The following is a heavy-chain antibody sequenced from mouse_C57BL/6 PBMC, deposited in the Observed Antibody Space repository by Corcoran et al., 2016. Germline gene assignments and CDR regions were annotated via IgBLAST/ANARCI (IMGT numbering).Heavy chain of an antibody. CDR1: GYTFTDYY. J-gene: IGHJ4*01. D-gene: IGHD1-1*01. Sequence: QGQLQQSGPELMKPGASVKIFCKASGYTFTDYYINWVKQRPGQGLEWIGWIFPGSGSTYYNEKFKGKATLTVDKSSSTAYMLLSSLTSEDSAVYFCARNYYYGSSDYAMDYWGQGTSVTVSS. V-gene: IGHV1-75*01. CDR2: IFPGSGST. CDR3: ARNYYYGSSDYAMDY.